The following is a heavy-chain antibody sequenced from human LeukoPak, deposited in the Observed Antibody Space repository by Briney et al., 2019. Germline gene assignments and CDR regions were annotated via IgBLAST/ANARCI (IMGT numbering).Heavy chain of an antibody. D-gene: IGHD6-13*01. CDR1: GLTFSSYW. J-gene: IGHJ5*02. V-gene: IGHV3-74*01. CDR2: INSDGSST. CDR3: ARVPYSSSCLDP. Sequence: PGGSLRLSCAASGLTFSSYWMHWVRQAPGKGLVWVSRINSDGSSTSYADSVKGRFTISRDNAKNTLYLQMNSLRAEDTAVYYCARVPYSSSCLDPWGQGTLVTVSS.